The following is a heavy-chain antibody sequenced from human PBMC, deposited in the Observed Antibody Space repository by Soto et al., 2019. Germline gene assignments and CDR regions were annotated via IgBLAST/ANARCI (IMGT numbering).Heavy chain of an antibody. J-gene: IGHJ5*02. V-gene: IGHV4-39*07. CDR3: ARGPIEYSSSSRQGNWFDP. CDR1: GGSISSSSYY. Sequence: SETLSLTCTVSGGSISSSSYYWGWIRQPPGKGLEWIGEINHSGSTNYNPSLKSRVTISVDTSKNQFSLKLSSVTAADTAVYYCARGPIEYSSSSRQGNWFDPWGQGTLVTVSS. D-gene: IGHD6-6*01. CDR2: INHSGST.